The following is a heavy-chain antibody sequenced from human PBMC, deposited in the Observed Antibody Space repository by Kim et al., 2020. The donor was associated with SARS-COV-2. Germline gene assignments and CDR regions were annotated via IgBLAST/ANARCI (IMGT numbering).Heavy chain of an antibody. CDR2: ISYDGSNK. CDR3: ARRRESSSWYGGAYYYYGMDV. J-gene: IGHJ6*02. CDR1: GFTFSSYA. Sequence: GGSLRLSCAASGFTFSSYAMHWVRQAPGKGLEWVAVISYDGSNKYYADSVKGRFTISRDNYKNTLYLHMNNLKDEDTAVYYCARRRESSSWYGGAYYYYGMDVWGEGTTGTVS. V-gene: IGHV3-30-3*01. D-gene: IGHD6-13*01.